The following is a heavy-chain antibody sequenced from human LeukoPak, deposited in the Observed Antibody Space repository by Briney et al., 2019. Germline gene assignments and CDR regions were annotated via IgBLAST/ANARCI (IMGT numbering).Heavy chain of an antibody. D-gene: IGHD3-10*01. CDR2: FDPEDGET. CDR1: GYTLTESS. V-gene: IGHV1-24*01. Sequence: GASVKVSSKVSGYTLTESSMQWVRQARRKRLESMGGFDPEDGETIYVQKFQGRVTMTEDTSTDTAYMELSSLRSEDTAVYYCATARVNSVGNVWFDPWGQGTLVTVSS. CDR3: ATARVNSVGNVWFDP. J-gene: IGHJ5*02.